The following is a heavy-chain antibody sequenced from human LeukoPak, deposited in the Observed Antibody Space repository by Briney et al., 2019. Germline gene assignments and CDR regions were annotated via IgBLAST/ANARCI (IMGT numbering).Heavy chain of an antibody. CDR3: ARDRPGGFFDY. D-gene: IGHD3-16*01. CDR1: EFTFTTYW. CDR2: IREDGGEQ. Sequence: PGGSLRLSCAASEFTFTTYWLSWVRQAPGKGLEWVANIREDGGEQQYADSVKGRFSISRDNAKRSVYLQMNSLTTEDTAMYYCARDRPGGFFDYWGQGTLVTVSS. V-gene: IGHV3-7*04. J-gene: IGHJ4*02.